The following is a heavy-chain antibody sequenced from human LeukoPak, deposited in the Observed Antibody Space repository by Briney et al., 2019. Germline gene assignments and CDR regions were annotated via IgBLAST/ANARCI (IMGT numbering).Heavy chain of an antibody. V-gene: IGHV4-4*07. Sequence: SETLSLTCTVSGGSISSYYWSWIRQPAGKGLEWIGRIYTSGSTNYNPSLKGRVTMSVDTSKNQFSLKLSSVTAADTAVYYCARDPPGGYYYYMDVWGKGTTVTVSS. J-gene: IGHJ6*03. CDR3: ARDPPGGYYYYMDV. D-gene: IGHD1-14*01. CDR2: IYTSGST. CDR1: GGSISSYY.